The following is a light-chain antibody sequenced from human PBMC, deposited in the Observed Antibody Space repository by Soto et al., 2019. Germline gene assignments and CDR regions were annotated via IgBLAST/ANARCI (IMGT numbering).Light chain of an antibody. CDR2: EVT. V-gene: IGLV2-8*01. Sequence: QSDVTQPPSKSGSPGQSVTISCTGTSSDVGGYDYVSWYQQHPGKAPKLMIYEVTKRPSGVPDRLSGSKSGNTASLTVSGLQADHEADYYCSSYAGSIYVFGTGTKLTVL. CDR1: SSDVGGYDY. CDR3: SSYAGSIYV. J-gene: IGLJ1*01.